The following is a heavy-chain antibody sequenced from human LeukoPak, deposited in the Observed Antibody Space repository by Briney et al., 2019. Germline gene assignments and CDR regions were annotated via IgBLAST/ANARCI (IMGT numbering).Heavy chain of an antibody. CDR1: GFTVRSNY. CDR2: IYSGGST. V-gene: IGHV3-53*01. J-gene: IGHJ4*02. CDR3: ARGLTTYGSGSYGDY. Sequence: GGSLRLSCAASGFTVRSNYMSWVRQAPGKGLEWVSVIYSGGSTYHADSVKGRFTISRDNLKNTLYLQMNSLRVEDTAVYYCARGLTTYGSGSYGDYWGQGTLVTVSS. D-gene: IGHD3-10*01.